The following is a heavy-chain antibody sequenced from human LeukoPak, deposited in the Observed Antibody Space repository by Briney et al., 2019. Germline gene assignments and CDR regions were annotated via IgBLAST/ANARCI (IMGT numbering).Heavy chain of an antibody. CDR2: INHSGRT. D-gene: IGHD3-22*01. V-gene: IGHV4-38-2*02. CDR1: GYSINFGHL. J-gene: IGHJ5*02. Sequence: SETLSLTCDVSGYSINFGHLWGWIRQPPGKGLEWIASINHSGRTYYTPSLKSRVTISVDTLKNQFSLKVTSVTAEDTAMYFCARESSAVAHTMMRHWLDPWGQGTLVTVSS. CDR3: ARESSAVAHTMMRHWLDP.